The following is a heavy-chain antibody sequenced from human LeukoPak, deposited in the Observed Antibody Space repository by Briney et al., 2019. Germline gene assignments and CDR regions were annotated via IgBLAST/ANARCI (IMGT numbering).Heavy chain of an antibody. CDR2: IYYSGST. D-gene: IGHD3-22*01. CDR3: ARGLIVAYFDY. V-gene: IGHV4-59*01. CDR1: GGSISSYY. Sequence: SETLSLTCTVSGGSISSYYWSWIRQPPGKGLEWIGYIYYSGSTNYNPSLKSRVTISVDTSKNQFSLKLSSVTAADTAVYYRARGLIVAYFDYWGQGTLVTVSS. J-gene: IGHJ4*02.